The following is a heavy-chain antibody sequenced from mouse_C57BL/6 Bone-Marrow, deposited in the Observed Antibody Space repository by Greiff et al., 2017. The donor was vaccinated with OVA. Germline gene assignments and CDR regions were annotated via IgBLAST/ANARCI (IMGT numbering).Heavy chain of an antibody. Sequence: EVQGVASGGGLVKPGGSLQLSCAASGFTFSSYALSWVRQTPEKRLEWVATISDGGSYTYYPDNVQGRFTISRDNAKNNLYLQMSHLKSEDTAMYYCASPYDYTWFAYWGQGTLVTVSA. V-gene: IGHV5-4*01. D-gene: IGHD2-4*01. CDR2: ISDGGSYT. J-gene: IGHJ3*01. CDR1: GFTFSSYA. CDR3: ASPYDYTWFAY.